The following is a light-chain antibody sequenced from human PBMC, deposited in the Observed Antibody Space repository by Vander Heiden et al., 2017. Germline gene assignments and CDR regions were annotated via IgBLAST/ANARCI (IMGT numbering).Light chain of an antibody. Sequence: QSVLTQPPSGSGAPGPRDTISCTGSSANIGAGSDLHWFQQLPETAPKLLISGNNNRPSGVPDRFSGSKSGTSASLAITGLQAEDGADYYCQSYDISLSGWVFGGGTKVIVL. CDR3: QSYDISLSGWV. CDR2: GNN. CDR1: SANIGAGSD. V-gene: IGLV1-40*01. J-gene: IGLJ3*02.